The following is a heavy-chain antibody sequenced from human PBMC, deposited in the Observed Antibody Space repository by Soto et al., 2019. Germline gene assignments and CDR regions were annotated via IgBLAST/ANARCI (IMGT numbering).Heavy chain of an antibody. J-gene: IGHJ5*02. D-gene: IGHD3-22*01. CDR2: IYYSGST. CDR3: ARLGGYYQSLDT. V-gene: IGHV4-59*08. Sequence: SETRSLTWTVSGGAIDTYYWSWIRHPPGKGLQWIGYIYYSGSTTYSPSLKSRVTISVDRSKNQFSLKLTSVTAADTAVYYCARLGGYYQSLDTWGQGTLVTVS. CDR1: GGAIDTYY.